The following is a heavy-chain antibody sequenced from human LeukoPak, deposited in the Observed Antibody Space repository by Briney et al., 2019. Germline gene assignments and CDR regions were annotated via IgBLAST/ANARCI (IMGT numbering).Heavy chain of an antibody. Sequence: SETLSLTCTVSGASLSSGSYYWSWIRQPAGKGLEWIGRIYPSGSTDYNPSLKSRVTISIDTSKNQFSLKQSSVTAADTAVYYCARVLRYCSGGNCYSGGLGYMDVWGKGTTVTISS. CDR3: ARVLRYCSGGNCYSGGLGYMDV. V-gene: IGHV4-61*02. CDR1: GASLSSGSYY. CDR2: IYPSGST. J-gene: IGHJ6*03. D-gene: IGHD2-15*01.